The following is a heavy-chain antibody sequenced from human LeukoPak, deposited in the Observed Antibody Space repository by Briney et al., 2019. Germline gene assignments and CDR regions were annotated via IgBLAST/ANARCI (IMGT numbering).Heavy chain of an antibody. CDR2: IYYTGTT. D-gene: IGHD4-17*01. Sequence: SETLSLTCTVSGGSISSYYWSWIRQPPGKGLEWIGYIYYTGTTNYNPSLKSRVTISLDTSKNQFSLKLSSVTAADTAVYYCARMEQDNGDYYFAYWLQGTLVSVSS. V-gene: IGHV4-59*01. CDR3: ARMEQDNGDYYFAY. J-gene: IGHJ4*02. CDR1: GGSISSYY.